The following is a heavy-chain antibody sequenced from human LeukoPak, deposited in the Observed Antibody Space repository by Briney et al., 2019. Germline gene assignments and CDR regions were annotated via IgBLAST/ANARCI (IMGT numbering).Heavy chain of an antibody. CDR1: GYTFTGYY. Sequence: ASVKVSCKASGYTFTGYYMHWVRQAPGQGLEWMGWINPNSGGTNYAQKFQGRVTMTRDTSVSTAYMELSRLRSDDTAVYYCARFGDYSGAFDIWGQGTMVTVSS. D-gene: IGHD4-17*01. CDR3: ARFGDYSGAFDI. CDR2: INPNSGGT. V-gene: IGHV1-2*02. J-gene: IGHJ3*02.